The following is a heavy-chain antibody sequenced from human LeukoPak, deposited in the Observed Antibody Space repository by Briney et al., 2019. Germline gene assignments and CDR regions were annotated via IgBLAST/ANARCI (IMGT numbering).Heavy chain of an antibody. CDR3: ARTSYVWGSYRYSY. Sequence: ASVKVSCKASGYTFTSYDINWVRQDTGQGLEWMGWMNPNSGNTGYAQKFQGRVTITRNTSISTAYMELSSLRSEDTAVYYCARTSYVWGSYRYSYWGQGTLVTVSS. D-gene: IGHD3-16*02. CDR1: GYTFTSYD. J-gene: IGHJ4*02. V-gene: IGHV1-8*03. CDR2: MNPNSGNT.